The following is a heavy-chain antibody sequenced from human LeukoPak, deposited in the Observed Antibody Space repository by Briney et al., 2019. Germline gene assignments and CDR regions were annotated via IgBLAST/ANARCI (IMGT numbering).Heavy chain of an antibody. CDR2: IYYSGNT. CDR3: ARRTAKTPNYFDY. D-gene: IGHD1-1*01. CDR1: GDSMNNYY. Sequence: SETLSLTCTVSGDSMNNYYWTWIRQPPGKGLDWIGYIYYSGNTNYNPPLKSRVTISLDTSKNQFSLKLTSVTAADTAMYYCARRTAKTPNYFDYWGQGALVTVSA. V-gene: IGHV4-59*08. J-gene: IGHJ4*02.